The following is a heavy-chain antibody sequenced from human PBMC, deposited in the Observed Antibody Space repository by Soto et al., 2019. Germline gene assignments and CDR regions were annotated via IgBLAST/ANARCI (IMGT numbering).Heavy chain of an antibody. D-gene: IGHD4-17*01. J-gene: IGHJ4*02. Sequence: GGSLRLSCAASGFTFSSYGMHWVRQAPGKGLEWVAVISYDGSNKYYADSVKGRFTISRDNSKNTLYLQMNSLRAEDTAVYYCANIYGDYGDDYFDYWGQGTLVTVS. CDR2: ISYDGSNK. CDR3: ANIYGDYGDDYFDY. CDR1: GFTFSSYG. V-gene: IGHV3-30*18.